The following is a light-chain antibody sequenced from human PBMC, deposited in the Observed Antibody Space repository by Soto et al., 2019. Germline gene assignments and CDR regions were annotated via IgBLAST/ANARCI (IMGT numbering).Light chain of an antibody. J-gene: IGKJ1*01. V-gene: IGKV1-5*01. Sequence: DIQMTQSPSTLSASVGDRVTITCRASQSISSWLAWYQQKPGKAPKLLIYDASSLESGVPSRFTGSVSETEITLTSIILQPDDLATYYCQKYNSYSSWTFGQGTKVEIK. CDR1: QSISSW. CDR2: DAS. CDR3: QKYNSYSSWT.